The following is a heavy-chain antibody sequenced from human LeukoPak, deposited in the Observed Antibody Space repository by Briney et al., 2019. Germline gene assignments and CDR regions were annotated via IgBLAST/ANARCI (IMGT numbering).Heavy chain of an antibody. CDR2: INHSGST. CDR3: ARRRSRYSGYDVAFDI. Sequence: PSETLSLTCAVYGGSFSDYYWSWIRQPPGKGLEWIGEINHSGSTNYNPSLKSRVTISVDTSKNQSSLKLSSVTAADTAVYYCARRRSRYSGYDVAFDIWGQGTMVTVSS. V-gene: IGHV4-34*01. J-gene: IGHJ3*02. D-gene: IGHD5-12*01. CDR1: GGSFSDYY.